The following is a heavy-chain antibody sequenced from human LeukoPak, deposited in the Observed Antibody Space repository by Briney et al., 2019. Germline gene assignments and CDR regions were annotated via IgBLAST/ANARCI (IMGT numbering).Heavy chain of an antibody. J-gene: IGHJ4*02. Sequence: ASVKVTCTASGYTFSNYINSWVRQAPGQGLEWVGWISPHSHTTHYAEKVQGRVTMTTDTFTTTVYMELRSLRSDDTAVYFCARCQNEYYWGQGTPVTVSS. CDR1: GYTFSNYI. V-gene: IGHV1-18*01. CDR3: ARCQNEYY. CDR2: ISPHSHTT.